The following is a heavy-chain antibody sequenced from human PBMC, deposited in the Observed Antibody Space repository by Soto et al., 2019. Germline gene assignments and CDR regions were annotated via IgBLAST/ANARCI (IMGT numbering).Heavy chain of an antibody. Sequence: KASETLSLTCAVSGYSISSGYYWGWIRQPPGKGLEWIGSIYHSGSTYYNPSLKSRVTISVDTSKNQFSLKLSSVTAADTAVYYCARGKDLWTYYYGMDVWGQGTTVTVSS. D-gene: IGHD3-10*01. V-gene: IGHV4-38-2*01. CDR1: GYSISSGYY. J-gene: IGHJ6*02. CDR3: ARGKDLWTYYYGMDV. CDR2: IYHSGST.